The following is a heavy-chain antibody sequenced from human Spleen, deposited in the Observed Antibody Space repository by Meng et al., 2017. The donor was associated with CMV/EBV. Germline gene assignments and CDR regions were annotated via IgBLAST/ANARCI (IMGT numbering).Heavy chain of an antibody. V-gene: IGHV4-34*01. J-gene: IGHJ4*02. CDR1: GGSFSGYY. Sequence: QGQLQQWGAGLLKPSEPLSLSCAVYGGSFSGYYWSWIRQPPGKGLEWIGEINHSGSTNYNPSLKSRVTISVDTSKNQFSLKLSSVTAADTAVYYCARGRRPFDYWGQGTLVTVSS. CDR2: INHSGST. D-gene: IGHD1-1*01. CDR3: ARGRRPFDY.